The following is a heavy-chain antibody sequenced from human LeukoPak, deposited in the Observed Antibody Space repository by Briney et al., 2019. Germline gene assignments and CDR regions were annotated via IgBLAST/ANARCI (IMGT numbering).Heavy chain of an antibody. CDR2: IRYDGSNK. D-gene: IGHD5-18*01. J-gene: IGHJ4*02. Sequence: GGSLRLSCAASGFTFSSYGMHWVRQAPGKGLEWVAFIRYDGSNKYYADSVKVRFTISRDNSKNTLYLQMNSLRAEDTAVYYCAKDLQLWLRSFDYWGQGTLVTVSS. V-gene: IGHV3-30*02. CDR3: AKDLQLWLRSFDY. CDR1: GFTFSSYG.